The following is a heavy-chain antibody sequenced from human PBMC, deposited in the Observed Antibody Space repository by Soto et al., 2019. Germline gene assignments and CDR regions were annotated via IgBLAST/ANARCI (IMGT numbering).Heavy chain of an antibody. Sequence: TSETQSHTCAVYGGSFIGYYWSWIRQPPGKGLEWIGEINHSGSTNYNPSLKSRVTISVDTSKNQFSLKLSSVTAADTAVYYCARGMDVWGQGTTVTVSS. J-gene: IGHJ6*02. V-gene: IGHV4-34*01. CDR2: INHSGST. CDR3: ARGMDV. CDR1: GGSFIGYY.